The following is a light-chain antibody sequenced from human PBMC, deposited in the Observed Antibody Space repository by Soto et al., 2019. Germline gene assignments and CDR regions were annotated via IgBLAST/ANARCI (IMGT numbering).Light chain of an antibody. CDR1: QSVSSSY. V-gene: IGKV3-20*01. Sequence: EIVLTQSPGTLSLSPGERATLSCRASQSVSSSYLAWYQQKPGQAPRLLIYGASSRATGIPDRFSGSGSGTEFTLTISRLEPEDLAVYYCQQYGSSPWTFGQGNKVEIK. CDR2: GAS. CDR3: QQYGSSPWT. J-gene: IGKJ1*01.